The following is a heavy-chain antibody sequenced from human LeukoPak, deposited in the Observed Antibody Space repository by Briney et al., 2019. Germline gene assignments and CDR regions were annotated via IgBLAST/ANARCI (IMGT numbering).Heavy chain of an antibody. D-gene: IGHD4-17*01. CDR3: ARSHDYGDFSFDY. CDR1: GFTFSSYW. J-gene: IGHJ4*02. Sequence: GGSLRLSCAASGFTFSSYWMHWVRQAPGKGLVWVSRINSDGSSTSYADPVKGRFTISRDNAKNTLYLQMNSLRAEDTAVYYCARSHDYGDFSFDYWGQGTLVTVSS. CDR2: INSDGSST. V-gene: IGHV3-74*01.